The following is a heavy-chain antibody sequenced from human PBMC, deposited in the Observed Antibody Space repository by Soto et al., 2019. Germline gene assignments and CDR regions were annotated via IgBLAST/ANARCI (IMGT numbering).Heavy chain of an antibody. CDR3: ARLLIVVVTATNDY. CDR2: ISAYNGNT. D-gene: IGHD2-21*02. Sequence: ASVKVSCKASGYTFTSYGISWVRQAPGQGLEWMGWISAYNGNTNYAQKLQGRVTMTTDTSTSTAYMELRSLRSDDTAVYYCARLLIVVVTATNDYWGQGTLVTVSS. J-gene: IGHJ4*02. CDR1: GYTFTSYG. V-gene: IGHV1-18*01.